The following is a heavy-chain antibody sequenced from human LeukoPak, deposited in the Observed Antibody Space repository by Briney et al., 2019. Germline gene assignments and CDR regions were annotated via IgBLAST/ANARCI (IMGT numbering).Heavy chain of an antibody. CDR2: ISSSSSYI. Sequence: GGSLRLSCAASGFTFSSYSMNWVRQAPGKGLEWVSSISSSSSYIYYADSVKGRFTISRDNAKNSLYLQTNSLRAEDTAVYYCAREGYCSSTSCSYGMDVWGQGTTVTVSS. V-gene: IGHV3-21*01. CDR3: AREGYCSSTSCSYGMDV. D-gene: IGHD2-2*01. J-gene: IGHJ6*02. CDR1: GFTFSSYS.